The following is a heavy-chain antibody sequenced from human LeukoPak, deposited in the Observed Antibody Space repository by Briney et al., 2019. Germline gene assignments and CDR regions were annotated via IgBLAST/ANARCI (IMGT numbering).Heavy chain of an antibody. CDR2: INPNSGGT. Sequence: GASVNVSCKASGYTFTGYYMHWVRQAPGQGLEWMGWINPNSGGTNYAQKFQGRVTMTRDTSISTAYMELSRLRSDDTAVYYCAREGHARTPANPYYFDYWGQGTLVTVSS. CDR3: AREGHARTPANPYYFDY. D-gene: IGHD1-14*01. J-gene: IGHJ4*02. V-gene: IGHV1-2*02. CDR1: GYTFTGYY.